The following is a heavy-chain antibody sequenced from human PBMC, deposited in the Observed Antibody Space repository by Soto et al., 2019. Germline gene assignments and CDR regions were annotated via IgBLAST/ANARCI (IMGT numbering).Heavy chain of an antibody. CDR2: IRSKAYGGTT. D-gene: IGHD3-22*01. J-gene: IGHJ4*02. CDR1: GFTFGDYA. CDR3: TREGNYYDSSGSQALDY. Sequence: EVQLVESGGGLVQPGRSLRLSCTASGFTFGDYAMSWVRQAPGKGLEWVGFIRSKAYGGTTEYAASVKGRFTISRDDSKSIAYLQMNSLKTEDTAVYYCTREGNYYDSSGSQALDYWGQGTLVTVSS. V-gene: IGHV3-49*04.